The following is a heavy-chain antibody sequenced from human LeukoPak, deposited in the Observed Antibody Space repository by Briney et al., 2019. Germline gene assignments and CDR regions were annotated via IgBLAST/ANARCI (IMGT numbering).Heavy chain of an antibody. V-gene: IGHV4-34*01. CDR3: ARMTFGGVIVPPDY. CDR1: GGSFSGYY. J-gene: IGHJ4*02. D-gene: IGHD3-16*02. Sequence: SETLSLTCAGYGGSFSGYYWSWLRQPPGKGLEWIGEINHSGSTNYNPSLKSRVTISVDTSKNQFSLKLSSVTAADTAVYYCARMTFGGVIVPPDYWGQGTLVTVSS. CDR2: INHSGST.